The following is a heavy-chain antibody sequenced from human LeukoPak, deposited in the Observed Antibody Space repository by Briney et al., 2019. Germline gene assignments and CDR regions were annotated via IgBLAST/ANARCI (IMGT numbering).Heavy chain of an antibody. CDR2: ISGSGGST. Sequence: GGSLRLSCAASGYTFSSYAMSWVRQAPGKGLEWVSAISGSGGSTYYADSVKGRFTISRDNSKNTLYLQMNSLRAEDTAVYYCAKDPLVSRFFDAFDIWGQGTMVTVSS. CDR3: AKDPLVSRFFDAFDI. D-gene: IGHD3-3*01. J-gene: IGHJ3*02. CDR1: GYTFSSYA. V-gene: IGHV3-23*01.